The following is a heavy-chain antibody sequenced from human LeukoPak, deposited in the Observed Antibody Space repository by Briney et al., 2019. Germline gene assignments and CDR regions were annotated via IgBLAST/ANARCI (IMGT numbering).Heavy chain of an antibody. Sequence: GGSLRLSCAASGFSFSASWMAWVLQAPGQGLEWVANLKQDAYQTFYLESVKGRFTISRDNAKNSLYLYMNSLRVEDTAMYYCARDRRSGLDHWGQGALVTVSS. J-gene: IGHJ4*02. V-gene: IGHV3-7*03. D-gene: IGHD6-19*01. CDR2: LKQDAYQT. CDR3: ARDRRSGLDH. CDR1: GFSFSASW.